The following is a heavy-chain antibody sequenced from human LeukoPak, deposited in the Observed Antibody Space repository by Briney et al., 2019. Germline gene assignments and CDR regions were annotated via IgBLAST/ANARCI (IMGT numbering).Heavy chain of an antibody. Sequence: SETLSLTCTVSGGSISSSSYYWGWIRQPPGKGLEWIGSIYYSGSTYYNPSLKSRVTISVDKSKNQFSLKLSSVTAADTAVYYCAREGIAAAGTWGQGTLVTVSS. CDR3: AREGIAAAGT. D-gene: IGHD6-13*01. CDR2: IYYSGST. CDR1: GGSISSSSYY. V-gene: IGHV4-39*07. J-gene: IGHJ5*02.